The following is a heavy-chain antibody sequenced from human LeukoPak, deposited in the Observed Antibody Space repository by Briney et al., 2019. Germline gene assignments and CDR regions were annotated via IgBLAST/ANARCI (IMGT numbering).Heavy chain of an antibody. CDR1: GGSISSGGYS. CDR2: IYHSGST. J-gene: IGHJ2*01. V-gene: IGHV4-30-2*01. CDR3: ARDKGPYWYFDL. Sequence: SETLSLTCAVSGGSISSGGYSWSWIRHPPGKGLEWIGYIYHSGSTYYNPSLKSRVTISVDRSKNQFSLKLSSVTAADTAVYHCARDKGPYWYFDLWGRGTLVTVSS.